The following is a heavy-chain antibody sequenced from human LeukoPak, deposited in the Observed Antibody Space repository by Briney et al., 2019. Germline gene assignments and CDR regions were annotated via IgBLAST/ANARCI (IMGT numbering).Heavy chain of an antibody. CDR2: IYSGGST. CDR1: GFTVSSNY. CDR3: ARGLGYSSDDFDY. D-gene: IGHD6-25*01. J-gene: IGHJ4*02. V-gene: IGHV3-53*04. Sequence: HPGGSLRLSCAASGFTVSSNYMSWVRQAPGKGLEWVSVIYSGGSTYYADSVKGRFTISRHNSKNTLYLQMNSLRAEDTAVYYCARGLGYSSDDFDYWGQGTLVTVSS.